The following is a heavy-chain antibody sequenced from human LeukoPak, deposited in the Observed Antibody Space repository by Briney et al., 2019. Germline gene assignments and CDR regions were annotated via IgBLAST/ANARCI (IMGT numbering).Heavy chain of an antibody. J-gene: IGHJ3*02. CDR2: IYHSGST. CDR1: GGSISSGGYS. Sequence: PSETLSLTCAVSGGSISSGGYSWSWIRQPPGKGLEWIGYIYHSGSTYYNPSLKSRVIISVDRSKNQFSLKLSSVTAADTAVYYCASSSWYDAFDIWGQGTMVTVSS. D-gene: IGHD6-13*01. V-gene: IGHV4-30-2*01. CDR3: ASSSWYDAFDI.